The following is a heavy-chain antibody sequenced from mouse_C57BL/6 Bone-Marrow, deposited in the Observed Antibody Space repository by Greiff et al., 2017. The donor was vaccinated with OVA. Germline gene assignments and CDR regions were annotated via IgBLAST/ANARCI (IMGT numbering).Heavy chain of an antibody. CDR3: ARPIYDGFPYAMDY. Sequence: EVKLVESGGGLVQPGGSLKLSCAASGFTFSDYYMYWVRQTPEKRLEWVAYISNGGGSTYYPDTVKGRFTISRDNAKNTLYLQMSRLKSEDTAMYYCARPIYDGFPYAMDYWGQGTSVTVSS. CDR2: ISNGGGST. D-gene: IGHD2-3*01. J-gene: IGHJ4*01. V-gene: IGHV5-12*01. CDR1: GFTFSDYY.